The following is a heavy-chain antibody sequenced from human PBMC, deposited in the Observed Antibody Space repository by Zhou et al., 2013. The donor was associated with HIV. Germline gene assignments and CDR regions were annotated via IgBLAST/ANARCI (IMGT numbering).Heavy chain of an antibody. D-gene: IGHD3-22*01. V-gene: IGHV1-46*01. CDR3: GRGRHYDDSSGYYYDY. CDR1: GYTFTGYN. Sequence: QVQLVQSGSEVWKPGASVKVSCKASGYTFTGYNMHWVRQAPGQGLEWMGIINPSGGSTSYAQKFQGRVTMTRDTSTSTVYMELSSLRSEDTAVYYCGRGRHYDDSSGYYYDYWGREPWSPSPQ. CDR2: INPSGGST. J-gene: IGHJ4*02.